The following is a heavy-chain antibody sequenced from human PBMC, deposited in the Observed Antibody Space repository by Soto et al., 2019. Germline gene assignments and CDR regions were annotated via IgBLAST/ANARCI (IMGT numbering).Heavy chain of an antibody. CDR1: GFTFNDYA. CDR2: ITWNSGTI. Sequence: ALRLSCAASGFTFNDYAMHWVRQVPGKGLEWVSLITWNSGTIAYADAVEGRFTISRDNAKNSLYLQMNSLRTEDTAFYYCAKATSKRFDSWGPGTLVTVSS. CDR3: AKATSKRFDS. V-gene: IGHV3-9*01. D-gene: IGHD2-2*01. J-gene: IGHJ4*02.